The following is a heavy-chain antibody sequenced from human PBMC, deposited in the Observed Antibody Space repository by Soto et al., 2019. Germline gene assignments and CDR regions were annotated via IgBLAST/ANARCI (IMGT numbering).Heavy chain of an antibody. Sequence: SETLSLTCTVTGDSISSRSYYWGWIRQPPGKGLEWIGSIYYSGSTYNNPSLRSRVSMSIDTSKDQFSLKLKSVTAADTALYFCARQRTSVVTQAYFGVWGPGSLVTVSS. J-gene: IGHJ4*02. CDR1: GDSISSRSYY. D-gene: IGHD2-21*02. V-gene: IGHV4-39*01. CDR2: IYYSGST. CDR3: ARQRTSVVTQAYFGV.